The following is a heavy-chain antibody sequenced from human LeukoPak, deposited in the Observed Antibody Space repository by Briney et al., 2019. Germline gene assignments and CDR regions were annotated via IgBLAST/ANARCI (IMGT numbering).Heavy chain of an antibody. J-gene: IGHJ4*02. CDR1: GGSISSYY. CDR2: INHSGST. CDR3: ARSADGVTAISY. D-gene: IGHD2-21*02. V-gene: IGHV4-34*01. Sequence: PSETLSLTCTVSGGSISSYYWSWIRQPPGKGLEWVGEINHSGSTNYNPSLKSRVTISVDTSKNQFSLKLSSVTAADTAVYYCARSADGVTAISYWGQGTLVTVSS.